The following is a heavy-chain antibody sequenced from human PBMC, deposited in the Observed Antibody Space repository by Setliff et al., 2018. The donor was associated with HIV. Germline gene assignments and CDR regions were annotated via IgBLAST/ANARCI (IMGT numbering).Heavy chain of an antibody. V-gene: IGHV1-69*05. CDR1: GGTFSSYA. Sequence: KVSCKASGGTFSSYAINWVRQAPGQGLEWMGGIIPMFGTLNFAQKFQGRVTITTDESTSTAYMELNSLRSEDTAVYYCARGHSHGYGYSGSYGPFDIWGQGTMVTVS. CDR2: IIPMFGTL. D-gene: IGHD1-26*01. CDR3: ARGHSHGYGYSGSYGPFDI. J-gene: IGHJ3*02.